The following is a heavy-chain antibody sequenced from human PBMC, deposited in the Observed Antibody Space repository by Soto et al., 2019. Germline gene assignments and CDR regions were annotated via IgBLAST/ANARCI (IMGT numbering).Heavy chain of an antibody. Sequence: EVELLESGGGVVQPGGSLGLFCRVSGFPLSNYAMSWVRQAPGQGLEWVSTITDSGMNTFYADSVRGRFTISRDISTNTLFIEMSSLRPEDTALYYCAKRAGRVYYYFDYWGQGAQVTVSS. V-gene: IGHV3-23*01. CDR1: GFPLSNYA. D-gene: IGHD6-19*01. J-gene: IGHJ4*02. CDR2: ITDSGMNT. CDR3: AKRAGRVYYYFDY.